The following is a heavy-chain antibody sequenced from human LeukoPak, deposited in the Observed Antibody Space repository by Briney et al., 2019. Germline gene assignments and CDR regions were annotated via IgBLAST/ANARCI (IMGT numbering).Heavy chain of an antibody. CDR1: GGSISSSSYY. CDR2: IYYSGST. J-gene: IGHJ4*02. CDR3: ARSGMRWELLSFFDY. Sequence: SETLSLTCTVSGGSISSSSYYWGWIRQPPGKGLEWIGSIYYSGSTYYNPSLKGRVTISVDTSKNQFSLKLSSVTAADTAVYYCARSGMRWELLSFFDYWGQGTLVTVSS. V-gene: IGHV4-39*07. D-gene: IGHD1-26*01.